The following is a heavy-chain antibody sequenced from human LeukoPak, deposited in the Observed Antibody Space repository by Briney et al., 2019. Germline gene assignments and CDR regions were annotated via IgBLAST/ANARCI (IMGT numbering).Heavy chain of an antibody. Sequence: GGSLRLSCAASGFTFSNFWMHWVRQAPGRGLVWVSHINGDGSSTSYADSVKGRFIISRDNAKNTLYLQMNSLRAEDTAVYYCARGGPYSNYYFDYWGQGSLVTVSS. V-gene: IGHV3-74*01. CDR1: GFTFSNFW. CDR3: ARGGPYSNYYFDY. CDR2: INGDGSST. J-gene: IGHJ4*02. D-gene: IGHD4-11*01.